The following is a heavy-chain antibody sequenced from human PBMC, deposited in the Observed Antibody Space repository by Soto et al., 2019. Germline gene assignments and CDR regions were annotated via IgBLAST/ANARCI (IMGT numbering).Heavy chain of an antibody. CDR3: ATYHDDEWESYRHRY. J-gene: IGHJ4*02. CDR1: GLAFRSFL. V-gene: IGHV3-7*01. D-gene: IGHD3-16*02. CDR2: INQDGRDT. Sequence: EVQLVESGGGLVRPGGSLRLSCAASGLAFRSFLMSWVRQAPGGGLEWVANINQDGRDTNYSDSVRDRFTISRDNAANSLLLHMNSLGAEDTAVYYCATYHDDEWESYRHRYWGEGTLVTVSS.